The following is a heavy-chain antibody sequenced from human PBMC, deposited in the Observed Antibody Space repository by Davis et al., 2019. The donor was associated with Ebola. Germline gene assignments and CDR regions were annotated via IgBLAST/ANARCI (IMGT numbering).Heavy chain of an antibody. D-gene: IGHD3-22*01. CDR2: ISWDGRST. J-gene: IGHJ4*02. CDR3: TAYDSTFRNY. Sequence: GGSLRLSCEVSGFTSSNYPMHWVRQAPGKGLEWVSLISWDGRSTAYADSVRDRFSISRDNSRNFLYLQMNGLRAEDTALYYCTAYDSTFRNYWGQGTLVTVSS. CDR1: GFTSSNYP. V-gene: IGHV3-43D*03.